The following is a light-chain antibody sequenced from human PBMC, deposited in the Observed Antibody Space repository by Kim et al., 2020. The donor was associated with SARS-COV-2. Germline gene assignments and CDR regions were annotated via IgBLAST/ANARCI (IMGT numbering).Light chain of an antibody. V-gene: IGLV3-1*01. Sequence: SYELTQPLSVSVSPGQTASITCSGDKLGDKYACWYQQKPGQSPVLVIYQDSKRPSGIPERFSGSNSGNTATLTISGTQAMDEADYYCQARDSSTVVFGGG. CDR2: QDS. CDR1: KLGDKY. J-gene: IGLJ2*01. CDR3: QARDSSTVV.